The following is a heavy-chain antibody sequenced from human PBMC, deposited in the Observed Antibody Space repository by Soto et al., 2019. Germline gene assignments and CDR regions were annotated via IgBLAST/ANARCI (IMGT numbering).Heavy chain of an antibody. D-gene: IGHD2-15*01. CDR3: ARRYCRGGCDFDY. V-gene: IGHV4-30-4*01. J-gene: IGHJ4*02. CDR1: GGSISSGDYY. Sequence: QVQLQESGPGLVKPSQTLSLTCTVSGGSISSGDYYWNWIRQPPGKGLEWIGYIYYSGSTYYNQSLESRVTISVDTSKNQFSRKLSSVTAADTAVYYCARRYCRGGCDFDYWGQGTLVTVSS. CDR2: IYYSGST.